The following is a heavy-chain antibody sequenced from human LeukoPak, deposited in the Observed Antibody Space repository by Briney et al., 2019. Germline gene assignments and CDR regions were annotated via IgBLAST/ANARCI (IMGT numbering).Heavy chain of an antibody. V-gene: IGHV3-7*01. CDR1: GFTFSNYW. CDR3: ARSLDYGGHCFFDY. CDR2: IKLDGSEK. Sequence: GGSLRLPCAASGFTFSNYWMTWVRQAPGKGLEWVANIKLDGSEKYYVDSVKGRFTISRDNAKNSVFLQMNSLRAEDTAVYYCARSLDYGGHCFFDYWGQGTLVTVSS. J-gene: IGHJ4*02. D-gene: IGHD4-23*01.